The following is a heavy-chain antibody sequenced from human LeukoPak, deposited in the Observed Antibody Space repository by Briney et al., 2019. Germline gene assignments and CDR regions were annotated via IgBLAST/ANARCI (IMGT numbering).Heavy chain of an antibody. V-gene: IGHV3-23*01. J-gene: IGHJ4*02. CDR1: GFTFSSYA. CDR3: AEGWSRGWLDY. Sequence: GGSLRLSCAASGFTFSSYAMSWVRQAPGKGLEWVSGISGSGDSTHYTDSVKGRFTISRDNTKNTLYLHMNSLRAEDTAVYYCAEGWSRGWLDYWGQGTLVTVSS. CDR2: ISGSGDST. D-gene: IGHD6-19*01.